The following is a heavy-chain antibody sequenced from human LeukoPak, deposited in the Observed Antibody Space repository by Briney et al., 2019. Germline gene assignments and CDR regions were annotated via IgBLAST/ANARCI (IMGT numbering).Heavy chain of an antibody. V-gene: IGHV3-7*01. Sequence: PGGSLRLPCTASGLTFSNSWMTWVRQAPGKGLECLATITQDGGAKYYVDSVKGRFTISRDNAKNSLYLQINSLRAEDTAVYYCADPDWGGGQGTMVTVSS. CDR3: ADPDWG. D-gene: IGHD3/OR15-3a*01. CDR1: GLTFSNSW. J-gene: IGHJ3*01. CDR2: ITQDGGAK.